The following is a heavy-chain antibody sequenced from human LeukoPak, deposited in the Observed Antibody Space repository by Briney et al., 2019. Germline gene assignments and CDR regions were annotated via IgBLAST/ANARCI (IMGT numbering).Heavy chain of an antibody. D-gene: IGHD3-22*01. Sequence: GGSLRLSCAASGFTFSSYGMSWVRQAPGKGLEWVAFIRYDGSNKFYGGSVKGRFSISRDNSKNTLFLQLNSLRAEDTAVYYCARESESYDSSGSTFDYWGQGTLVTVSS. CDR2: IRYDGSNK. CDR1: GFTFSSYG. CDR3: ARESESYDSSGSTFDY. J-gene: IGHJ4*02. V-gene: IGHV3-30*02.